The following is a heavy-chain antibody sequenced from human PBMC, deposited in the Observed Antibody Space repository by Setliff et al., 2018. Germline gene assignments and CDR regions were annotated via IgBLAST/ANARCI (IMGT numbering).Heavy chain of an antibody. V-gene: IGHV4-4*07. CDR3: ARLGGYSYGLFRN. CDR1: GGSISSYY. J-gene: IGHJ4*02. Sequence: SETLSLTCTVSGGSISSYYWSWIRQPAGKGLEWIGRIYISGKINYNPSLKTRVTMSIDTSTNQFSLKLTSLTAADTAVYYCARLGGYSYGLFRNWGQGTLVTVSS. CDR2: IYISGKI. D-gene: IGHD5-18*01.